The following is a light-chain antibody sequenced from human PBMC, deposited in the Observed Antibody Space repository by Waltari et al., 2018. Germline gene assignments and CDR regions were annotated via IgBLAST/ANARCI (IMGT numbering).Light chain of an antibody. CDR1: TSNIEKNY. CDR2: DHS. J-gene: IGLJ2*01. V-gene: IGLV1-51*01. Sequence: QTVLTQPPSVSAAPGHKVTISCSGSTSNIEKNYVSWYQQFPATAPKLLIFDHSQRPSGIPDRFSASKAGTSATLTITGLQTGDEADYYCATWDSRLSGVLFGGGTKLTVL. CDR3: ATWDSRLSGVL.